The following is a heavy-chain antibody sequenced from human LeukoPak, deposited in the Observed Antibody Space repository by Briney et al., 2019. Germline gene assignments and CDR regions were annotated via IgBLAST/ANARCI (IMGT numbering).Heavy chain of an antibody. CDR1: GGSISSYY. CDR3: ARENNESGIAVAGPTLSNWFDP. CDR2: IYTSGST. Sequence: NSSETLSLTCTVSGGSISSYYWSWIRQPAGKGLEWIGRIYTSGSTNYNPSLKSRVTMSVDTSKNQFSLKLSSVTAADTAVYYCARENNESGIAVAGPTLSNWFDPWGQGTLVTVSS. V-gene: IGHV4-4*07. J-gene: IGHJ5*02. D-gene: IGHD6-19*01.